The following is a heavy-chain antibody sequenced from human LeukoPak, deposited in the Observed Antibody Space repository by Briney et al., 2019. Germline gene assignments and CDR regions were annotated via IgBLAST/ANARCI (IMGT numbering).Heavy chain of an antibody. CDR2: ISAYNGNT. V-gene: IGHV1-18*01. J-gene: IGHJ3*02. Sequence: ASVKVSCKASGYTFTSYGISWVRQAPGQGLEWMGWISAYNGNTNYAQKLQGRVTMTTDTSTSTAYMELRSLRSDDTAVYYCARQGPLGELSLSDAFDIWGQGTMVTVSS. CDR1: GYTFTSYG. CDR3: ARQGPLGELSLSDAFDI. D-gene: IGHD3-16*02.